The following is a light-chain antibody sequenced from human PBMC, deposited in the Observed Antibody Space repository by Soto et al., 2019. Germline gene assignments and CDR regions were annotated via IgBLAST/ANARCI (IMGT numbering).Light chain of an antibody. J-gene: IGKJ2*01. Sequence: EIVMTQSPATLSVSPGERATLSCRASQSVSSNLAWYQQKPGQAPSLLISGASARATGVPARFSGSGSGTEFTLTIGSLQSEDFAVYYCQHYNNWPFTFGQGTKREI. CDR1: QSVSSN. V-gene: IGKV3-15*01. CDR3: QHYNNWPFT. CDR2: GAS.